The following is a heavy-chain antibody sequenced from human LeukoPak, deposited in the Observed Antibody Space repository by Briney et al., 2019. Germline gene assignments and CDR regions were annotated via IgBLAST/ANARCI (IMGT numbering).Heavy chain of an antibody. J-gene: IGHJ4*02. CDR3: AKDRIAVAGTGSPFDY. CDR2: FSWNSGSI. D-gene: IGHD6-19*01. V-gene: IGHV3-9*01. Sequence: PGRSLRLSCAASGFTFDDYAMHWVRQAPGKGLEWVSGFSWNSGSIAYADSVKGRFTISRDNAKKSLYLQMNILRAEDTALYYCAKDRIAVAGTGSPFDYWGQGTLVTVSS. CDR1: GFTFDDYA.